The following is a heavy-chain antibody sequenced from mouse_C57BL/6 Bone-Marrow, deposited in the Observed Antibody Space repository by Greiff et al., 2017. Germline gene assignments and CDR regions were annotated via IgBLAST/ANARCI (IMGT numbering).Heavy chain of an antibody. J-gene: IGHJ3*01. V-gene: IGHV1-54*01. Sequence: VQLQQSGPELVRPGTSVKVSCKASGYAFTNYAIEWVKQRPGQGLEWIGVISPGSGGTNYNEKFKGKATLTADKSSSTAYMQLSSLTSEDSAVYLGAREDDGYYWFAYWGQGTLVTVSA. CDR2: ISPGSGGT. CDR1: GYAFTNYA. D-gene: IGHD2-3*01. CDR3: AREDDGYYWFAY.